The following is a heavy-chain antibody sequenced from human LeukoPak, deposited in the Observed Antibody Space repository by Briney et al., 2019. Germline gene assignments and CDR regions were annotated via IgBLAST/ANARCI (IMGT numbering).Heavy chain of an antibody. CDR3: ARAPTTVVQFFDY. Sequence: SQTLSLTCTVSGGSISSGSYYWSWIRQPAGKGLEWIGRIYTSGSTNYNPSLKSRVTISVDTSKNQFSLKLSSVTAADTAVYYCARAPTTVVQFFDYWGQGTLVTVSS. CDR2: IYTSGST. CDR1: GGSISSGSYY. V-gene: IGHV4-61*02. J-gene: IGHJ4*02. D-gene: IGHD4-23*01.